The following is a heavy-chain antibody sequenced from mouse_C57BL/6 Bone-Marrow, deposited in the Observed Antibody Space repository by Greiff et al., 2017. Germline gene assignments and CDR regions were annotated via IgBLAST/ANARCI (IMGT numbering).Heavy chain of an antibody. D-gene: IGHD2-2*01. CDR1: GYTFTSYG. V-gene: IGHV1-81*01. CDR2: IYPRSGNT. CDR3: ARFYYGYDGWFAY. J-gene: IGHJ3*01. Sequence: VQVVESGAELARPGASVKLSCKASGYTFTSYGISWVKQRTGQGLEWIGEIYPRSGNTYYNEKFKGKATLTADKSSSTAYMELRSLTSEDSAVYFCARFYYGYDGWFAYWGQGTLVTVSA.